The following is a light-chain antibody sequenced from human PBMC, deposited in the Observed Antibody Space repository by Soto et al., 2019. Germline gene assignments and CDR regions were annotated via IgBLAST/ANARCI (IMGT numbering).Light chain of an antibody. CDR3: QQSSSTPP. V-gene: IGKV1-39*01. CDR2: ATS. J-gene: IGKJ4*01. CDR1: QRISSS. Sequence: DIQMTQSPSSLSASVGDRVAITCRARQRISSSLNSYQQKRGKAPNLLIYATSTLQSGVPSRFSGSGSGTDFALTIRSLQPEDFATYYCQQSSSTPPFGGGTKVEIK.